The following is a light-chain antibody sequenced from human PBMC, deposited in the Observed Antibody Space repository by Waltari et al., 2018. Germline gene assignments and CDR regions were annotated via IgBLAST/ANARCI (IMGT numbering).Light chain of an antibody. CDR1: SPNIGSNS. CDR3: SAWDDSLNAWV. Sequence: QSVLTQAPSASGTPGQRVTISCLGSSPNIGSNSVNWYQQLPGTAPKLLIYNNNHRPSGVPDRFSGSKSGTSASLAISGLQSADEADYYCSAWDDSLNAWVFGGGARLTVL. CDR2: NNN. J-gene: IGLJ3*02. V-gene: IGLV1-44*01.